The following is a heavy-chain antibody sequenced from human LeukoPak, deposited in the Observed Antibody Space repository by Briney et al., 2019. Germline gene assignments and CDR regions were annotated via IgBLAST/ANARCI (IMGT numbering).Heavy chain of an antibody. V-gene: IGHV1-18*01. CDR1: GYTFTSYG. Sequence: ASMKVSCKASGYTFTSYGISWVRQAPGQGLEWMGWISAYNGNTNYAQKVQGRVTMTTDTSTSTAYMKLRSLRSDDTAVYYCAREETHHVYYGMDVWGQGTMVTVSS. J-gene: IGHJ6*02. CDR3: AREETHHVYYGMDV. CDR2: ISAYNGNT. D-gene: IGHD1-14*01.